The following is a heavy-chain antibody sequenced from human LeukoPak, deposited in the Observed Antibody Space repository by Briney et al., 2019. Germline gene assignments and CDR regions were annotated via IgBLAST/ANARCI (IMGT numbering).Heavy chain of an antibody. Sequence: GGSLRLSCAASGFTLSSYAMNWVRQAPGKGLEWVSTISGSGGSTYYADSVKGRFTISRDNSKNTLYLQMNSLRAEDTAVYYCAKRGDGYFYYFDYWGQGTLVTVSS. D-gene: IGHD5-24*01. V-gene: IGHV3-23*01. CDR3: AKRGDGYFYYFDY. CDR2: ISGSGGST. CDR1: GFTLSSYA. J-gene: IGHJ4*02.